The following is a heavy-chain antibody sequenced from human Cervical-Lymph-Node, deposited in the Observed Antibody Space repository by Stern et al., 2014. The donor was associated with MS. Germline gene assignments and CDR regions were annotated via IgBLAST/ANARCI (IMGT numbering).Heavy chain of an antibody. D-gene: IGHD5-24*01. CDR2: INPSGGST. CDR3: ARGLSLGKRWLQFLGY. CDR1: GYTFTSYY. Sequence: QDQLVQSGAEVHKPGAPVMISCKASGYTFTSYYMHWVRQAPGQGLEWMGMINPSGGSTSYAQKFQGSITMTRDRSTSTVYMELSSLRSEDTAVYYCARGLSLGKRWLQFLGYWGQGTLVTVSS. V-gene: IGHV1-46*01. J-gene: IGHJ4*02.